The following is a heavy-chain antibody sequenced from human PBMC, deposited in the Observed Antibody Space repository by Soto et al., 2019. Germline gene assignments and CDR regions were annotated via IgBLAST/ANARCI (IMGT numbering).Heavy chain of an antibody. CDR2: INAGNGNT. J-gene: IGHJ4*02. V-gene: IGHV1-3*01. CDR1: GYKFTSYA. Sequence: QVPLVQSGAEVKKPGASVKVSCKASGYKFTSYAMHWVRQAPGQRLEWMGWINAGNGNTKYSQKFQGRVTITRDTSSSIAYLALSLVTREHTAVFCCGLTIVVVTVADYWGQGTLVTVYS. D-gene: IGHD2-21*02. CDR3: GLTIVVVTVADY.